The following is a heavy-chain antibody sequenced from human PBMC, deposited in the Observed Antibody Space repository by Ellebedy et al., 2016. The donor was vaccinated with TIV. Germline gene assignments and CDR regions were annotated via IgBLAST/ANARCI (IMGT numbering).Heavy chain of an antibody. J-gene: IGHJ4*02. V-gene: IGHV3-33*06. D-gene: IGHD4-23*01. CDR1: GFTFSYFA. Sequence: GESLKISXAASGFTFSYFAMHWVRQAPGKGLDWVAVIYYDGSDKYYADSVKGRFTISRDNSNNTLYLEMNSLRAEDTAVYYCAKAGAGGRYYFDYWGQGTLVTVSS. CDR3: AKAGAGGRYYFDY. CDR2: IYYDGSDK.